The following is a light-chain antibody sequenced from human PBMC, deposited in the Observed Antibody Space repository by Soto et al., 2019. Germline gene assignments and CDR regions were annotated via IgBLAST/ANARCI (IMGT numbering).Light chain of an antibody. J-gene: IGKJ1*01. Sequence: DIQMTQSPSTLSASVGDRVTITCRASENIGAWLAWYQQKPGKAPKLLIYKASSLESGVPSRFSGGGSGTEFTLTISSLQADDFATYYCQQYNSYWTFGQGTKVDIK. V-gene: IGKV1-5*03. CDR1: ENIGAW. CDR2: KAS. CDR3: QQYNSYWT.